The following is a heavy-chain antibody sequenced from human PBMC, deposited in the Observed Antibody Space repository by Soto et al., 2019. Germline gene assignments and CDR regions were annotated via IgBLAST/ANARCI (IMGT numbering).Heavy chain of an antibody. CDR3: AKDVVVGATTGLGDYYYYYGMDV. CDR2: ISPNGQGI. CDR1: GFTVTSNG. J-gene: IGHJ6*02. V-gene: IGHV3-23*01. Sequence: EVKLLESGGGLVQPGGSLRLSCGVSGFTVTSNGVSWVRQAPGKGLEWVSAISPNGQGIWYADSVKGRFTISRDNSKNTLYLQMNSLRAEDTAVYYCAKDVVVGATTGLGDYYYYYGMDVWGQGTTVTVSS. D-gene: IGHD1-26*01.